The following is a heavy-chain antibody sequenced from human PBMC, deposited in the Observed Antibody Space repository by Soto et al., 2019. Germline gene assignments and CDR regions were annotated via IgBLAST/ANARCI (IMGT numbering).Heavy chain of an antibody. CDR3: AKKGAEGATYFFDY. Sequence: DVQLLESGGGLVQPGGSLRLSCAASGFTCSSYAMSWVRQAPGKGLGWVSAISGGRGSTHYADSVKGRFTISRDTSKNTLYLQMNSLRAADTAVYYCAKKGAEGATYFFDYWGQGALVTVSS. CDR1: GFTCSSYA. V-gene: IGHV3-23*01. J-gene: IGHJ4*02. CDR2: ISGGRGST. D-gene: IGHD1-26*01.